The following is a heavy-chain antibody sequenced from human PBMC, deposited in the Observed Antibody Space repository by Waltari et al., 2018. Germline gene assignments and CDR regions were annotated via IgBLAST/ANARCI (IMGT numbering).Heavy chain of an antibody. J-gene: IGHJ4*02. CDR1: GYSLTSYW. CDR3: ATATYYYDSSGYYPDY. CDR2: IYPGDSGT. Sequence: EVQLVQSGAEVKKPGESLKISCKGSGYSLTSYWIGWVRQMPGKGLEWMGIIYPGDSGTRYSPSFQGQVTISADKSISTAYLQWSSLKASDTAMYYCATATYYYDSSGYYPDYWGQGTLVTVSS. V-gene: IGHV5-51*03. D-gene: IGHD3-22*01.